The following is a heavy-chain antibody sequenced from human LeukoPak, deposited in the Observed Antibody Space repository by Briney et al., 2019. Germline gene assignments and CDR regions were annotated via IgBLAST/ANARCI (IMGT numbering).Heavy chain of an antibody. D-gene: IGHD6-19*01. CDR3: ARISPDNYIAVAGMMDY. Sequence: ASVKVSCKASGYTFTSCAMHWVRQAPGQRLEWMGWINAGNGNTKYSQKFQGRVTITRDTSASTAYMELSSLRSEDTAVYYCARISPDNYIAVAGMMDYWGQGTLVTVSS. J-gene: IGHJ4*02. CDR2: INAGNGNT. CDR1: GYTFTSCA. V-gene: IGHV1-3*01.